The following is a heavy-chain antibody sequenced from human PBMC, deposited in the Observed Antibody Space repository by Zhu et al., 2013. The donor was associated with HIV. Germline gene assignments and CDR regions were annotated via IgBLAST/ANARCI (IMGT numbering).Heavy chain of an antibody. CDR2: INPNSGGT. Sequence: LQSGGTEVRKPGASVRLSCRASGYTFIGYYIHWVRQAPGQGLEWMGWINPNSGGTNFAQKFQGRVTMTRATSISTAYMELSRLRFDDTAVYYCARAYYDIPYYFDCWGQGTLVTVSS. D-gene: IGHD3-9*01. V-gene: IGHV1-2*02. CDR1: GYTFIGYY. J-gene: IGHJ4*02. CDR3: ARAYYDIPYYFDC.